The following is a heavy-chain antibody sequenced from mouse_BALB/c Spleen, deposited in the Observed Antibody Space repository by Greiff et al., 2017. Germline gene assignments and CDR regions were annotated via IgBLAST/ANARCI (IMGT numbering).Heavy chain of an antibody. J-gene: IGHJ3*01. CDR3: ARQTVSGNWFGC. CDR2: ISSGGSYT. V-gene: IGHV5-6*01. CDR1: GFTFSSYG. D-gene: IGHD1-1*01. Sequence: EVQGVESGGDLVKPGGSLKLSCAASGFTFSSYGMSWVRQTPDKRLEWVATISSGGSYTYYPDSVKGRFTISRDNAKNTLYLQMSSLKSEDTAMYYCARQTVSGNWFGCWGQGALVTVSA.